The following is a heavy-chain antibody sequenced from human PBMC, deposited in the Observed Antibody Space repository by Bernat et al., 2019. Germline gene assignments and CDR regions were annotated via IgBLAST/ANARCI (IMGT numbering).Heavy chain of an antibody. Sequence: QLQLQESGPGLVKPSETLSLTCTVSGGSISSSSYYWGWIRQPPGKGLEWIGSIYYSGSTYYNPSLKSRVTISVDTSKNQFSLKLSPVTAADTAVYYCARHVRGWPNYYYYYMDVWGKGTTVTVSS. CDR2: IYYSGST. CDR3: ARHVRGWPNYYYYYMDV. CDR1: GGSISSSSYY. V-gene: IGHV4-39*01. D-gene: IGHD6-19*01. J-gene: IGHJ6*03.